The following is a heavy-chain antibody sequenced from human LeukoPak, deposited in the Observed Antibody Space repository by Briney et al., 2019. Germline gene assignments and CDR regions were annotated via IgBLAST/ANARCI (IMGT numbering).Heavy chain of an antibody. D-gene: IGHD2-2*01. V-gene: IGHV1-24*01. CDR3: ATVFRYCSSTSCPYAFDI. Sequence: ASVKVSCKVSGYTLTELSMHWVRQAPGKGLEWMGGFDPEDGETIYAQKFQGRVTMTEDTSTDTAYMELSSLRSEDTAVYYCATVFRYCSSTSCPYAFDIWGQGTMVTVSS. CDR1: GYTLTELS. CDR2: FDPEDGET. J-gene: IGHJ3*02.